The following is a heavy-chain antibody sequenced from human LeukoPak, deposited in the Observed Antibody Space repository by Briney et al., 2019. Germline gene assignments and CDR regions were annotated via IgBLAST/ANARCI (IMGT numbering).Heavy chain of an antibody. D-gene: IGHD6-13*01. CDR3: AKGGIADTREKAPPADPFDY. J-gene: IGHJ4*02. CDR2: IRYDGSNK. CDR1: GFTFSSYG. Sequence: GGSLRLSCAASGFTFSSYGMHWVRQAPGKGLEWVAFIRYDGSNKYYADSVKGRFTISRDNSKNTLYLQMNSLRAEDTAVYYCAKGGIADTREKAPPADPFDYWGQGTLVTVSS. V-gene: IGHV3-30*02.